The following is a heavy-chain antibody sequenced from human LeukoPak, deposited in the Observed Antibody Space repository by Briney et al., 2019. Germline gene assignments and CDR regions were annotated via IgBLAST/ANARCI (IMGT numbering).Heavy chain of an antibody. CDR3: AKVVDTAMGKTGYFDY. CDR2: ISGSGGST. Sequence: GGSLRLSCAASGFTFSSYAMSWVRQAPGKGLEWVSAISGSGGSTYYADSVKGRFTISRDNSKSTLYLQMNSLRAEDTAVYYCAKVVDTAMGKTGYFDYWGQGTLVTVSS. J-gene: IGHJ4*02. V-gene: IGHV3-23*01. D-gene: IGHD5-18*01. CDR1: GFTFSSYA.